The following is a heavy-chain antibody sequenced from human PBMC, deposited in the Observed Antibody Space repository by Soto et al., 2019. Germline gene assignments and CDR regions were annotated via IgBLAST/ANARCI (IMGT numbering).Heavy chain of an antibody. J-gene: IGHJ3*01. V-gene: IGHV2-5*02. D-gene: IGHD1-7*01. CDR3: AHRVTIMLTWNYGAFDF. CDR1: GFSITTSGVG. CDR2: TYWDDDN. Sequence: QITLKESGPTLVKPTQTLTLTCSLYGFSITTSGVGVAWVRQPPGKALEWLAFTYWDDDNRYNPSLRTRLTTAKDASTNQVVLTMTNMYPADTATYYCAHRVTIMLTWNYGAFDFWGQGALVTVPS.